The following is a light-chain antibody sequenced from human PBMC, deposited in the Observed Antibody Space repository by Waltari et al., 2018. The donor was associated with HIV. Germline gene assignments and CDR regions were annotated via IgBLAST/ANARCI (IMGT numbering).Light chain of an antibody. Sequence: EIVMTQSPATLSVSPGERATLSCRASQSVSSNLAWYQQTPGQAPGLLIYGAFTRATGIPARFSGSGSGTEFTLTISSLRSEDFVVYYCQQYNNWPRTFGQGTKLQIK. CDR3: QQYNNWPRT. V-gene: IGKV3-15*01. CDR2: GAF. CDR1: QSVSSN. J-gene: IGKJ2*01.